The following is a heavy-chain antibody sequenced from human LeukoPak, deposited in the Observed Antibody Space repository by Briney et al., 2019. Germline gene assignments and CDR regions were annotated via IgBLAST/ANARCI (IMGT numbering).Heavy chain of an antibody. Sequence: ASVKVSCKASGYTFTGYYMHWVRQAPGQGLEWMGWINPNSGGTNYAQKFQGRVTMTRDTSISTAYMELSRLRSDDTAVYYCARVYPIIAAHYYYYMDVWGKGTTVTVSS. CDR3: ARVYPIIAAHYYYYMDV. CDR1: GYTFTGYY. J-gene: IGHJ6*03. V-gene: IGHV1-2*02. CDR2: INPNSGGT. D-gene: IGHD6-6*01.